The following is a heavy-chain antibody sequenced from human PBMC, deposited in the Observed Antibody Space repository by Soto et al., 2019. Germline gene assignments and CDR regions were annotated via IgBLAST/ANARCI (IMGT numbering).Heavy chain of an antibody. Sequence: GGSLRLSCAASGFTFSSYGMHWVRQAPGKGLEWVAVISYDGSNKYYADSVKGRFTISRDNSKNTLYLQMNSLRAEDTAVYYCAKELAAAGTTSYGIFDYWGQGTTVTVSS. CDR3: AKELAAAGTTSYGIFDY. CDR1: GFTFSSYG. V-gene: IGHV3-30*18. CDR2: ISYDGSNK. D-gene: IGHD6-13*01. J-gene: IGHJ4*02.